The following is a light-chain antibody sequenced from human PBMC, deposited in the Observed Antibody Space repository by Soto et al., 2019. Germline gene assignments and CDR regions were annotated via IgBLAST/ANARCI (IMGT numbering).Light chain of an antibody. Sequence: EIVRTQSPATLSVSPGGRATLSCRASQSISDTLAWYQQKPGQAPRLLIYDASNRATGIPARFSGSGSGTEFTLTISSLQPEDFAVYYCQQYNNWPRTFGQGTKVDI. J-gene: IGKJ1*01. V-gene: IGKV3D-15*01. CDR3: QQYNNWPRT. CDR2: DAS. CDR1: QSISDT.